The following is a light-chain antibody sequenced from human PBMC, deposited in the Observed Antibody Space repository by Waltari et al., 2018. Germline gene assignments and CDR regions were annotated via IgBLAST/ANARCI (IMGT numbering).Light chain of an antibody. V-gene: IGKV1-39*01. Sequence: DIQMTQSPSSLSASVGDTVTITCRASQSISTSLNWYQQKLGEAPKVLIYSASSLQSGVPSRFSGSGSGTDFTLTISSLQPEDFATYYCQQSYSTPWTFGQGTKVEIK. J-gene: IGKJ1*01. CDR2: SAS. CDR1: QSISTS. CDR3: QQSYSTPWT.